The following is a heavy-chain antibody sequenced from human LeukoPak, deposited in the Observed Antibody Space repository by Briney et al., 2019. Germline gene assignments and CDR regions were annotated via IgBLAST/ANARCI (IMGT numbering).Heavy chain of an antibody. CDR2: VNPDDSDT. CDR3: ARLRWPRGGRSSFDC. D-gene: IGHD3-10*01. J-gene: IGHJ4*02. V-gene: IGHV5-51*01. CDR1: GYSFTSHW. Sequence: GESLKISCKGSGYSFTSHWIGWERQMPGKGLEWMGIVNPDDSDTIYSPSFQGQVTISADESITTAYLQWSSLKASDTAMYYCARLRWPRGGRSSFDCWGQGALVTVSS.